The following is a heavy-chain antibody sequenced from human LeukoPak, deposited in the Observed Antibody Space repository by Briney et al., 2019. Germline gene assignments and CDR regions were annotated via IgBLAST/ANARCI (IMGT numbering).Heavy chain of an antibody. Sequence: ASVKVSCKASGHTFTSYAIHWVRRAPGQRLEWMGWINVGNGNTQYSQKFQGRVTITRDTSASTAYMELSSLRSEDTAVYFCARESPQRSGYSYPHWGQGTLVTVSS. CDR1: GHTFTSYA. D-gene: IGHD5-18*01. CDR3: ARESPQRSGYSYPH. CDR2: INVGNGNT. V-gene: IGHV1-3*01. J-gene: IGHJ4*02.